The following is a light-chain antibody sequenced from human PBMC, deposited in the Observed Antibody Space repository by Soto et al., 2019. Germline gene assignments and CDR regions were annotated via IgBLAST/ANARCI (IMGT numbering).Light chain of an antibody. CDR2: AAS. Sequence: AIRMTQSPSSLSASTGDRVTITCRASQGISSYLAWYQQKPGKAPKLLIYAASTLQSGVPSRFSGSGSGTDFALTISCLQSEDFATYCWQQYYSYPGTFGPGTKVDIK. CDR1: QGISSY. J-gene: IGKJ3*01. V-gene: IGKV1-8*01. CDR3: QQYYSYPGT.